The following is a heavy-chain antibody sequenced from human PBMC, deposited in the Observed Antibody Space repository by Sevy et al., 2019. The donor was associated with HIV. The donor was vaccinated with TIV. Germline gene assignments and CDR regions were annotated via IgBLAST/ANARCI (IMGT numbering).Heavy chain of an antibody. J-gene: IGHJ4*02. CDR3: ARGVPLTGTTMGFDH. Sequence: SQTLSLTCVISGDSVSSNSAVWNWIRQSPSRGLEWLGRTYYRSEWYTNYAPSVKSRITVNPDTSKNQFSLQLSSVTPEDTAVYYCARGVPLTGTTMGFDHWGQGTLVTVSS. CDR1: GDSVSSNSAV. V-gene: IGHV6-1*01. D-gene: IGHD1-20*01. CDR2: TYYRSEWYT.